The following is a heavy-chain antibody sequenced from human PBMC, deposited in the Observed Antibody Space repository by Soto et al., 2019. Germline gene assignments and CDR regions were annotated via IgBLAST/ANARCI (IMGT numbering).Heavy chain of an antibody. J-gene: IGHJ6*02. CDR3: AGGRGVAHYYYGMDV. CDR1: GGSFSGYY. CDR2: INHSGST. V-gene: IGHV4-34*01. Sequence: QVQLQQWGAGLLKPSETLSLTCAVCGGSFSGYYWSWIRQPPGKGLEWIGEINHSGSTNYNPSLKSRVTISVDTSKNQFSLKLSSVTAADTAVYYCAGGRGVAHYYYGMDVWGQGTTVTVSS. D-gene: IGHD2-15*01.